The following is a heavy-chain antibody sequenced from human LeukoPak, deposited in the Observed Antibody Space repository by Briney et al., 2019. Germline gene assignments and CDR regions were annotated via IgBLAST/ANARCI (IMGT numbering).Heavy chain of an antibody. CDR1: GYTFTSYY. J-gene: IGHJ4*02. D-gene: IGHD1-26*01. V-gene: IGHV1-46*01. CDR2: INPSGGST. Sequence: ASVEVSCKASGYTFTSYYIHWVRQAPGQGLEWMGIINPSGGSTSYAQKFQGRVTMTRDTSTSTVYMELSSLRSEDTAVYYCARGFGVGASKRYQSDYWGQGTLVTVSS. CDR3: ARGFGVGASKRYQSDY.